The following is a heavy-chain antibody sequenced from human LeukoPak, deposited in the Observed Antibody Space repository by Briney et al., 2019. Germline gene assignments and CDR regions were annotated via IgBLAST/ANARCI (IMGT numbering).Heavy chain of an antibody. CDR1: GGSISSSSYY. D-gene: IGHD3-10*01. Sequence: PSETLSLTCTVSGGSISSSSYYWGWIRQPPGKGLEWIGSIYYSGSTYYNPSLKSRVTISVDTSKNQFSLKLSSVTAADTAVYSCPRGGRKGFAPWGQETLVPFSS. CDR3: PRGGRKGFAP. J-gene: IGHJ5*02. V-gene: IGHV4-39*01. CDR2: IYYSGST.